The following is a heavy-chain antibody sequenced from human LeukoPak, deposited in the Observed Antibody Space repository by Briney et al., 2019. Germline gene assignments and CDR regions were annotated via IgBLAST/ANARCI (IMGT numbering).Heavy chain of an antibody. V-gene: IGHV4-59*08. J-gene: IGHJ4*02. CDR3: ARHVGPPWDFDY. CDR1: GGSISSYY. Sequence: PSETLSLTCTVSGGSISSYYWSWIRQPPGKGLEWIGYIYYSGSTNYNPSLKSRVTISVDTSKNQFSLKLSSVTAADTAVYYCARHVGPPWDFDYWGQGTLVTVSS. D-gene: IGHD3-16*01. CDR2: IYYSGST.